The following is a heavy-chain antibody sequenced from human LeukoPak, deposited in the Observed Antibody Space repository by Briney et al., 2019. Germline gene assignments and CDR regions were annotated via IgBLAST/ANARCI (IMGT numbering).Heavy chain of an antibody. CDR2: ISSSSSCI. V-gene: IGHV3-21*01. D-gene: IGHD6-13*01. Sequence: GGSLRLSCAASGFTFSSYSMNWVRQAPGKGLEWVSSISSSSSCIYYADSVKGRFTISRDNAKSSLYLQMNSLRAEDTAVYYCARVYSSSWYYFDYWGQGTLVTVSS. J-gene: IGHJ4*02. CDR1: GFTFSSYS. CDR3: ARVYSSSWYYFDY.